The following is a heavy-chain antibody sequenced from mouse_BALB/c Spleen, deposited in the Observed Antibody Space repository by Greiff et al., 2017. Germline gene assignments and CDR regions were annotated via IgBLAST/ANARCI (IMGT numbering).Heavy chain of an antibody. CDR2: ISSGGSYT. CDR3: ERGGGDY. CDR1: GFTFSSYA. Sequence: EVKLVESGGGLVKPGGSLKLSCAASGFTFSSYAMSWVRQSPEKRLEWVAEISSGGSYTYYPDTVTGRFTISRDNAKNTLYLEMSSLGSEDTAMYYCERGGGDYWGQGTSVTVSS. J-gene: IGHJ4*01. V-gene: IGHV5-9-4*01.